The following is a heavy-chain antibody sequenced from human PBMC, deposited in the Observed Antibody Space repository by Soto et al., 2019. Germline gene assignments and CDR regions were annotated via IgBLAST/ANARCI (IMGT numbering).Heavy chain of an antibody. CDR1: GYTFTSYG. V-gene: IGHV1-18*04. J-gene: IGHJ4*02. D-gene: IGHD4-4*01. Sequence: QVQLVQSGAEVKQPGASVKVSCKGSGYTFTSYGISWVRQAPGQGLEWMGWIDVNTNYAQKFQGRVTMTTDTSTSTAYLELRSRRSDDTAVYYCARESMSYDYSNLRYWGQGTQVTVSS. CDR2: IDVNT. CDR3: ARESMSYDYSNLRY.